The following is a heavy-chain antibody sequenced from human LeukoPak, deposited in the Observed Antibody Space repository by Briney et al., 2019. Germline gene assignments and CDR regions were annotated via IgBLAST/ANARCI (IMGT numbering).Heavy chain of an antibody. CDR3: ARRMGATPVGNAFDI. CDR2: ISYDGSNK. CDR1: GFTFSNYV. D-gene: IGHD1-26*01. Sequence: GESLRLSCAASGFTFSNYVMHWVHQAPGKGLGWMAIISYDGSNKDCADSVKGRFTISRDNSKHTLYLQVNGLRTEDTAVYYCARRMGATPVGNAFDIWGQGTMVTVS. V-gene: IGHV3-30-3*01. J-gene: IGHJ3*02.